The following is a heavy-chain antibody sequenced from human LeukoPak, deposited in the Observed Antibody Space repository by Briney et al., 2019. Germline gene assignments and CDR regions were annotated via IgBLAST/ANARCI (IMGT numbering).Heavy chain of an antibody. J-gene: IGHJ4*02. Sequence: PGGSLRLSCEASGFTFSTYGMHWVRQAPSKGLEWVAVISYDGSDKYYADSVKGRFTISRDDPRNTLYLQMNSLTAEDTAVYYCARGHSGGVWGQGTLVTVSS. D-gene: IGHD4-23*01. CDR3: ARGHSGGV. V-gene: IGHV3-30*03. CDR1: GFTFSTYG. CDR2: ISYDGSDK.